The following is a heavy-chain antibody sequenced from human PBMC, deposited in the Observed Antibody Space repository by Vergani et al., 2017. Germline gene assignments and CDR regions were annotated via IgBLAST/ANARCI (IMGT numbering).Heavy chain of an antibody. D-gene: IGHD2-21*02. J-gene: IGHJ4*02. Sequence: QVQLVQSGAEVKKPGSSVKVSCKASGGTFSSYAISWVRQAPGQGVEWMGRIIPIFGTANYAQKFQGRVTITADESTRTAYMELSSLRSEDTAVYYCASNSPDCGGDCYFDYWGQGTLVTVSS. V-gene: IGHV1-69*13. CDR1: GGTFSSYA. CDR2: IIPIFGTA. CDR3: ASNSPDCGGDCYFDY.